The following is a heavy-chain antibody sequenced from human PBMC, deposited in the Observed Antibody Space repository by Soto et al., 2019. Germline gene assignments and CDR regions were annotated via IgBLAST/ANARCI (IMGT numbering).Heavy chain of an antibody. CDR1: GVTVGNNY. CDR2: TYSGSDT. J-gene: IGHJ4*02. D-gene: IGHD4-17*01. CDR3: ARNVPVTALGY. V-gene: IGHV3-66*01. Sequence: EVRLVESGGGLVQPGGSLRLSCAASGVTVGNNYMSWVRQAPGKGLEWVSVTYSGSDTRYAESVKGRFTMSRDSTKNTVYLQMDSLRAEDTAVYFCARNVPVTALGYWGQGYLVTVSP.